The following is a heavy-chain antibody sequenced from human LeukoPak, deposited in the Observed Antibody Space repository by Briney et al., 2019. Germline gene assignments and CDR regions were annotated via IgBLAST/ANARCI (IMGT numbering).Heavy chain of an antibody. J-gene: IGHJ4*02. CDR3: AKDGTEMATIIRGRYYFDY. V-gene: IGHV3-30*02. Sequence: GGSLRLSCAASGFTFSSYGMHWVRQAPGKGLEWVAFIRYDGSNKYYADSVKGRFTISRDNSKNTLYLQMNSLRAEDTAVYYCAKDGTEMATIIRGRYYFDYWGQGTLVTVSS. D-gene: IGHD5-24*01. CDR1: GFTFSSYG. CDR2: IRYDGSNK.